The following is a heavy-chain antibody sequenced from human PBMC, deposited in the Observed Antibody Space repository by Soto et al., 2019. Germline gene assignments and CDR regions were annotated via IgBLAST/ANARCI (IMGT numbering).Heavy chain of an antibody. Sequence: GGSLRLSCAASGLTFNTYAMRWVRQAPGQGLEWVSAISGSGFSTYYADSVKGRFGISSDSSKNTLFLQMNSLRADDTAVYFCATFTFGRTFDTWGQGTMVTVSS. CDR1: GLTFNTYA. CDR3: ATFTFGRTFDT. V-gene: IGHV3-23*01. CDR2: ISGSGFST. J-gene: IGHJ3*02. D-gene: IGHD3-16*01.